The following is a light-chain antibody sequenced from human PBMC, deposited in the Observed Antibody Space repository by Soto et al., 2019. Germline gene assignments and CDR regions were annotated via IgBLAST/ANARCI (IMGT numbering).Light chain of an antibody. CDR3: QQLNSYPIT. V-gene: IGKV1-9*01. Sequence: DIQLTQSPSFLSASVGDRVTITCRASQGLSSDLAWYQQKPGKAPKLLIYAASTLQSGVPSRFSGSGSGKECTLTISSLQPEDFATYYCQQLNSYPITFGQGTRLEIK. J-gene: IGKJ5*01. CDR2: AAS. CDR1: QGLSSD.